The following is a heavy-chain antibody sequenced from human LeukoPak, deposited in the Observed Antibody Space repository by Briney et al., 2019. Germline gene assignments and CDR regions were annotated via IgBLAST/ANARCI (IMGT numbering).Heavy chain of an antibody. CDR3: AKSGLVTAIRSYFDY. CDR2: ISYDGSNK. Sequence: PGGSLRLSCAASGFTFSSYAMHWVRQAPGKGLEWVAVISYDGSNKYYADSVKGRFTTSRDNSKNTLSLQMNSLRAEDTAVYYCAKSGLVTAIRSYFDYWGQGTLVTVSS. J-gene: IGHJ4*02. D-gene: IGHD2-21*02. V-gene: IGHV3-30-3*02. CDR1: GFTFSSYA.